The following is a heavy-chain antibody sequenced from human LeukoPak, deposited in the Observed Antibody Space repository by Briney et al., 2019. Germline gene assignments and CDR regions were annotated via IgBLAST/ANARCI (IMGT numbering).Heavy chain of an antibody. V-gene: IGHV3-21*01. J-gene: IGHJ4*02. D-gene: IGHD3-10*01. CDR2: ISSSSSYI. CDR1: GFTFSSYS. Sequence: PGGSLRLSCAASGFTFSSYSMNWVRQAPGKGLEWVSSISSSSSYIYYADSVKGRFTISRDSAKNSLYLQMNSLRAEDTAVYYCARDLLSLLVPDYWGQGTLVTVSS. CDR3: ARDLLSLLVPDY.